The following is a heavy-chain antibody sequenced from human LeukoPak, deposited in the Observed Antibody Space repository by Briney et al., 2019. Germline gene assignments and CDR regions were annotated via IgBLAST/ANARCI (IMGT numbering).Heavy chain of an antibody. CDR2: IKEDGSDK. Sequence: GGSLRLSCAASGFTFTNYWMSWVRQAPGKGLEWVANIKEDGSDKYYVDSVKGRFTISRDNAKNSQYLQMNSLKTEDTAVYFCTRHSSYYDSSGYYSYWGQETLVTVSS. J-gene: IGHJ4*02. V-gene: IGHV3-7*05. CDR3: TRHSSYYDSSGYYSY. CDR1: GFTFTNYW. D-gene: IGHD3-22*01.